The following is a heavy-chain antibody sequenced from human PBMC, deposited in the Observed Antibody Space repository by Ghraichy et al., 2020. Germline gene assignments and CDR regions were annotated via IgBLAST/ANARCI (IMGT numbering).Heavy chain of an antibody. V-gene: IGHV3-33*01. CDR2: IWYDGSYK. CDR3: AREPGGNAFFDY. CDR1: GFTFSNHG. Sequence: GESLNISCAASGFTFSNHGMHWVRQAPGKGLEWVAVIWYDGSYKYYVDSVKGRFTVSRDNSNNMLSLHMDSLRVEDTAVYYCAREPGGNAFFDYWGQGTLVTVS. D-gene: IGHD4-23*01. J-gene: IGHJ4*02.